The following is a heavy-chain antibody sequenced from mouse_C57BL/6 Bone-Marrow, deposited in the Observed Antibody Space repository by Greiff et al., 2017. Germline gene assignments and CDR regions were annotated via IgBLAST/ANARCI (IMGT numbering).Heavy chain of an antibody. CDR2: INYDGSST. Sequence: EVMLVESEGGLVQPGSSMKLSCTASGFTFSDYYMAWVRQVPEKGLEWVANINYDGSSTYYLDSLKSRFIISRDNAKNILYLQMSSLKSEDTATYYCARDSPTGTLDYWGQGTTLTVSS. V-gene: IGHV5-16*01. CDR3: ARDSPTGTLDY. J-gene: IGHJ2*01. CDR1: GFTFSDYY. D-gene: IGHD4-1*02.